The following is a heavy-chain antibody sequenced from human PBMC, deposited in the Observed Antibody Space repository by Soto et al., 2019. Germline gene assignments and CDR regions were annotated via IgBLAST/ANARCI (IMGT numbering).Heavy chain of an antibody. D-gene: IGHD5-12*01. Sequence: GGSLRLSCAASGFTFSSYGMHWVRQAPGKGLEWVAVIWYDGSNKYYADSVKGRFTISRDNSKNTLYLQMNSLRAEDTAVYYCARDFPLSQSGDVGYRGPGSQRYYGRELRGQGIMVTVSS. CDR1: GFTFSSYG. CDR2: IWYDGSNK. V-gene: IGHV3-33*01. CDR3: ARDFPLSQSGDVGYRGPGSQRYYGREL. J-gene: IGHJ6*02.